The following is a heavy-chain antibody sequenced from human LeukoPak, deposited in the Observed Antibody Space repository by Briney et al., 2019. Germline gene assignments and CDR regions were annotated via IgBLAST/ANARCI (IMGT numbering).Heavy chain of an antibody. CDR3: ARGRYYYDFWSDSPKFDP. Sequence: SVTVSCKASGGTLSSYAISWVRQAPGQGLDWMGRIIPILDIANYAQKFQGRVTITADKSTSTAYMELSSLRSDDTAVYYCARGRYYYDFWSDSPKFDPWGQGTLVTVSS. CDR2: IIPILDIA. V-gene: IGHV1-69*04. CDR1: GGTLSSYA. J-gene: IGHJ5*02. D-gene: IGHD3-3*01.